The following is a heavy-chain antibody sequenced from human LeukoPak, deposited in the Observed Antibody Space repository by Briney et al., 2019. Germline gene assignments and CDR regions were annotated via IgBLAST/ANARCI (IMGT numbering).Heavy chain of an antibody. CDR3: AKPRDGYNSWYYFDY. V-gene: IGHV3-30*18. D-gene: IGHD5-24*01. J-gene: IGHJ4*02. Sequence: GGSLRLSCAASGFTFSSYGMHWVRQAPGKGLEWVAVISYDGSNKYYADSVKGRFTISRDNSKNTLYLQVNSLRAEDTAVYYCAKPRDGYNSWYYFDYWGQGTLVTVSS. CDR2: ISYDGSNK. CDR1: GFTFSSYG.